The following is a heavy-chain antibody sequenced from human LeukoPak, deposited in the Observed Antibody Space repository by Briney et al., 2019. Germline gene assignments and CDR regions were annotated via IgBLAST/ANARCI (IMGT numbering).Heavy chain of an antibody. Sequence: ASVKVSCKASGGTFSSYAISWVRQAPGQGLEWMGWINTNTGNPTYAQGFTGRFVFSLDTSVSTAYLQISSLKAEDTAVYYCARERRSCSSTSCSPYYYYGMDVWGQGTTVTVSS. J-gene: IGHJ6*02. D-gene: IGHD2-2*01. CDR1: GGTFSSYA. V-gene: IGHV7-4-1*02. CDR3: ARERRSCSSTSCSPYYYYGMDV. CDR2: INTNTGNP.